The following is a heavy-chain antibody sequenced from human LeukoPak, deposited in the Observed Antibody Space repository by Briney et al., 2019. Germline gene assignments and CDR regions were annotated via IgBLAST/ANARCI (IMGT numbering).Heavy chain of an antibody. D-gene: IGHD3-16*01. CDR1: GFTFSGYT. Sequence: GGSLRLSCAASGFTFSGYTMNWVRQAPGKGLEWVSYISTTSSNIFYADSVKGRFTISRDNAKNSLYLQMNSLRDEDTAVYYCARDLLYGFDVWGQGTVVTVFS. CDR2: ISTTSSNI. CDR3: ARDLLYGFDV. V-gene: IGHV3-48*02. J-gene: IGHJ3*01.